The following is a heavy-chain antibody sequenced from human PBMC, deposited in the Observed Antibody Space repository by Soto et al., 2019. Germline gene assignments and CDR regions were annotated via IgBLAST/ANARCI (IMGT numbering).Heavy chain of an antibody. D-gene: IGHD1-26*01. Sequence: GGSLSLSCTASGGTWVSYWRIWVRQAQGKGLEWISSISGSGFKKYYADSVKGRFTISRDNSKSTVYLELNNLSAEDTAVYHCAKNQGVELVPLATVDWFDPWGQASVVTVSS. CDR3: AKNQGVELVPLATVDWFDP. V-gene: IGHV3-23*01. CDR2: ISGSGFKK. J-gene: IGHJ5*02. CDR1: GGTWVSYW.